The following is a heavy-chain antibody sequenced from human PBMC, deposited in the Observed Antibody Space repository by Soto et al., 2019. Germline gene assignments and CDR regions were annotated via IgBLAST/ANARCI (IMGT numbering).Heavy chain of an antibody. Sequence: QVQLVQSGAEAKNPGASVKVSCKASGYTFTSYDINWVRQATGQGLEWMGWMNPNSGNTGYAQKFQGRVTMTRNTSISTAYMELSSLRSEDTAVYFCAREHSSSWRFDYWGQGTLVTVSS. CDR3: AREHSSSWRFDY. D-gene: IGHD6-13*01. CDR1: GYTFTSYD. J-gene: IGHJ4*02. V-gene: IGHV1-8*01. CDR2: MNPNSGNT.